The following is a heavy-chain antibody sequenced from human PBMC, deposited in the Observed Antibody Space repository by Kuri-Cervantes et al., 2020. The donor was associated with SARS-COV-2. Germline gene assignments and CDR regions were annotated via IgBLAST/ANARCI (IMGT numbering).Heavy chain of an antibody. J-gene: IGHJ5*02. V-gene: IGHV3-30-3*01. D-gene: IGHD3-16*01. CDR2: ISYDGSNK. CDR3: ARAPILGLNWFDP. Sequence: LSLTCAASGFTFSSYAMHWVRQAPGKGLEWVAVISYDGSNKYYADSVKGRFTISRDNSKNTLYLQMNSLRAEDTAVYYCARAPILGLNWFDPWGQGTLVTVSS. CDR1: GFTFSSYA.